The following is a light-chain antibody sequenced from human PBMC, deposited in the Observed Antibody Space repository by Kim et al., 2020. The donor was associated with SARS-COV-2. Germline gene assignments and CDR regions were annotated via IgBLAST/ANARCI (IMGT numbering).Light chain of an antibody. CDR2: KAS. V-gene: IGKV1-5*03. CDR1: QSIDSR. J-gene: IGKJ1*01. Sequence: SASVGDRVTITCRASQSIDSRLAWFQQKPGKAPKLLISKASRLESGVPSRFSGSGYGTEFTLTISSLQPDDPATYYCQRYNTYSKTFGQGTKLEI. CDR3: QRYNTYSKT.